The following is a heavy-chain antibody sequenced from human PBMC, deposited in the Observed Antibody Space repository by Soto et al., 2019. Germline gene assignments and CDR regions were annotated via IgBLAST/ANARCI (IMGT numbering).Heavy chain of an antibody. J-gene: IGHJ4*02. CDR2: FYYSGST. CDR1: GGSISSYY. V-gene: IGHV4-59*01. CDR3: ARGTLTSYFDY. Sequence: PSETLSLTCTVSGGSISSYYWSWIRQPPGKGLEWIGYFYYSGSTNYNPSLRSRVSISVDTSKNRFSLKLSSVTAADTAVYYCARGTLTSYFDYWGQGTLVTVSS.